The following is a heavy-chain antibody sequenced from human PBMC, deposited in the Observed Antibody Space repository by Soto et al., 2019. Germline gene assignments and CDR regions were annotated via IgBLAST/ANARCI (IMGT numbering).Heavy chain of an antibody. CDR1: GFTFTNYA. CDR2: VIGTGFDK. D-gene: IGHD2-15*01. V-gene: IGHV3-23*01. Sequence: EVQLLESGGGLVQPGGSLRLSCAASGFTFTNYAMNWVRHSPGKGLEWVASVIGTGFDKYHAASGKGGFTISRDNSRNTMYLEMNRLRAEDTAMYHCAKATRGQCIGAHCYAFDFWGQGILVTVS. J-gene: IGHJ4*02. CDR3: AKATRGQCIGAHCYAFDF.